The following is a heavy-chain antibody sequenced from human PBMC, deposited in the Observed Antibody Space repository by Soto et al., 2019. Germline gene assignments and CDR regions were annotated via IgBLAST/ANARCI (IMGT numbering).Heavy chain of an antibody. D-gene: IGHD2-15*01. V-gene: IGHV3-11*01. Sequence: QVQLVESGGGLVKPGGSLRLSCAASGFTFSDYYTSWIRQAPGKGLECISYISSSGDTIYYAESVKGRFTISRDNAKNSLYLQVNSLRAEDTAVYYCARFAPYCSGGSCYDDYWGQGTLVTVSS. CDR1: GFTFSDYY. CDR3: ARFAPYCSGGSCYDDY. J-gene: IGHJ4*02. CDR2: ISSSGDTI.